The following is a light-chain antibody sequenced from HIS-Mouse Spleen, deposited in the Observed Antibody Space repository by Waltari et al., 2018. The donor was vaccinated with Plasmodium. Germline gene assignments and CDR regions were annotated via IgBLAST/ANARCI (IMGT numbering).Light chain of an antibody. J-gene: IGLJ3*02. Sequence: SYELTQPPSVSVSPGQTARITCSGDALPQKYAYWYQQKSGQAPVLVIYEDSKRPSGIPERFSGSSSGTMATLTISRAQVEDEADYYCYSTDSSGNHRVFGGGTKLTVL. CDR1: ALPQKY. V-gene: IGLV3-10*01. CDR2: EDS. CDR3: YSTDSSGNHRV.